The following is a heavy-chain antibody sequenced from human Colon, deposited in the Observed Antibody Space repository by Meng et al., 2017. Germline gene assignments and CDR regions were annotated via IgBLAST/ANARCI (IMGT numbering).Heavy chain of an antibody. CDR3: AKQRGVTTVRGIDD. V-gene: IGHV3-23*01. Sequence: GESLKISCAASGSSFGNYAMSWARPAPGKGLEWISSISVNGRSTYYADSVKGRFTISRDISDKTVYLEMNSLRAGDTAIYYCAKQRGVTTVRGIDDWGQGVLVTVSS. CDR2: ISVNGRST. CDR1: GSSFGNYA. J-gene: IGHJ4*01. D-gene: IGHD3-10*01.